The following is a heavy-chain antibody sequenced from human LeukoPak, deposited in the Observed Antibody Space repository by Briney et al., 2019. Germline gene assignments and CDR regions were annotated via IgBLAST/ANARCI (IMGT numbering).Heavy chain of an antibody. D-gene: IGHD3-10*01. CDR2: ISSSSSTI. CDR3: ARVITMDWFDP. J-gene: IGHJ5*02. Sequence: PGGSLRLSCAASGFTFSSYSMNWVRQAPGKGLEWVSYISSSSSTIYYADSVKGRSTISRDNAKNSLYLQMNSLRAEDTAVYYCARVITMDWFDPWGQGTLVTVSS. CDR1: GFTFSSYS. V-gene: IGHV3-48*01.